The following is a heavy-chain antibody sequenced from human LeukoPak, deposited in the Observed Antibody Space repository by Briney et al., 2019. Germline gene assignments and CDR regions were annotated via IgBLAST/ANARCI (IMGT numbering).Heavy chain of an antibody. V-gene: IGHV3-30-3*01. CDR2: ISYDGSNK. D-gene: IGHD3-10*01. CDR3: AKGSF. J-gene: IGHJ4*02. CDR1: GFTFSSYA. Sequence: GRSLRLSCAASGFTFSSYAMHWVRQAPGKGLEWVAVISYDGSNKYYADSVKGRFTISRDNSKNTLYLQMNSLRAEDTAAYYCAKGSFWGQGTLVTVSS.